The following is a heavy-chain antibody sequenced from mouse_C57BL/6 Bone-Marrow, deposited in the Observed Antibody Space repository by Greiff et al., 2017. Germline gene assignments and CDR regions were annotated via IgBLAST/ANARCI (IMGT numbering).Heavy chain of an antibody. CDR3: AREGQTGTYFDV. J-gene: IGHJ1*03. Sequence: VKLQESGAELVKPGASVKISCKASGYAFSTYWMNWVKQRPGKGLEWIGQIYPGDGDTNYNGKFKGKATLTADKSYSTAYMQRSSRTSEDSAVYFCAREGQTGTYFDVWGTGTTVTVSS. V-gene: IGHV1-80*01. CDR2: IYPGDGDT. D-gene: IGHD4-1*01. CDR1: GYAFSTYW.